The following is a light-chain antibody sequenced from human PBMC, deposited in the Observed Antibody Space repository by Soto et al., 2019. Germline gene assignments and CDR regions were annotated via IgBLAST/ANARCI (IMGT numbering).Light chain of an antibody. CDR2: KAS. V-gene: IGKV1-5*03. Sequence: DIQMTQSPSTLSASVGDRVTITCRASQSISSWLAWYQQKPGKAPRLLIYKASSLETGVPSRFSGSGSGTEFTLTISSLQSDDFATYYSLQYNCYSQIRTFGQGNMV. CDR1: QSISSW. CDR3: LQYNCYSQIRT. J-gene: IGKJ1*01.